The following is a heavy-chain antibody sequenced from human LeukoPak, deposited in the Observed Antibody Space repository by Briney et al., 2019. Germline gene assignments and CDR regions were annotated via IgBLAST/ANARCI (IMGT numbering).Heavy chain of an antibody. CDR2: VSGNGANT. J-gene: IGHJ6*03. Sequence: GGSLRLSCAASGFTFISHTMSWIRQAPGKGLEWVSGVSGNGANTYYADSVKGRFTISRDKVVNTLYLQMNSLRLDDTAVYYCARGHNSSSSGFYYYCMDVWGRGTTVTVSS. V-gene: IGHV3-23*01. CDR3: ARGHNSSSSGFYYYCMDV. D-gene: IGHD6-6*01. CDR1: GFTFISHT.